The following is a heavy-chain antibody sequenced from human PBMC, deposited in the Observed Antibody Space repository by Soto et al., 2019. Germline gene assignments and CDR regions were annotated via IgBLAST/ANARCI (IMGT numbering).Heavy chain of an antibody. CDR2: IFYTGST. CDR3: ARASRPHNKVNHFDY. D-gene: IGHD1-1*01. V-gene: IGHV4-59*01. J-gene: IGHJ4*02. CDR1: DGSISSYY. Sequence: SETLSLTCTVSDGSISSYYWGWIRQPPGKGLEWIGYIFYTGSTNYNPSLKSRVTISVDTSKNQFSLKLSSVTAADTAVYYCARASRPHNKVNHFDYWGQGTLVSVSS.